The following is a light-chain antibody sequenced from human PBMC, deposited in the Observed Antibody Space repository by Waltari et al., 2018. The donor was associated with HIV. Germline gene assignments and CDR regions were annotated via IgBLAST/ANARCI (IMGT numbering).Light chain of an antibody. J-gene: IGKJ1*01. CDR3: QQYYDTPQT. CDR2: WAS. V-gene: IGKV4-1*01. Sequence: VMSHSLVSLVVSLGETATIHGNSSQSILSSSNNKNYLAWYQQKPRKPPKLLIYWASTRESGVPDRFSGNGSGSDFTLTISSLQAEDVAFYYCQQYYDTPQTFGQGTNVEI. CDR1: QSILSSSNNKNY.